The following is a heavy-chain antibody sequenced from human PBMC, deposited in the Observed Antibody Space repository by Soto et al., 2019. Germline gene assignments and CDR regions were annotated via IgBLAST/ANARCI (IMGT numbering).Heavy chain of an antibody. CDR3: ARHLYEFWSGTYAENFQH. Sequence: GASVKVSCKASGYTFTSYGISWVRQAPGQGLEWMGWISAYNGNTNYAQKLQGRVTMTTDTSTSTAYMELRSLRSDDTAVYYCARHLYEFWSGTYAENFQHWGQGTLVTVSS. CDR1: GYTFTSYG. V-gene: IGHV1-18*04. CDR2: ISAYNGNT. J-gene: IGHJ1*01. D-gene: IGHD3-3*01.